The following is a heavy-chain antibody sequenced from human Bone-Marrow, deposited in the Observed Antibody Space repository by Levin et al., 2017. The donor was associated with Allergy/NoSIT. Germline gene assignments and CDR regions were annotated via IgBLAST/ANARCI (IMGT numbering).Heavy chain of an antibody. CDR2: ISGSGATT. CDR3: AKNYRLFSEQYSGYFDY. CDR1: GFTFTTYT. V-gene: IGHV3-23*01. J-gene: IGHJ4*02. D-gene: IGHD4-11*01. Sequence: GESLKISCAASGFTFTTYTMIWVRQAPGKGLEWVSAISGSGATTNYADSVKGRFTVSRDNSKKTLYLQMNSLRAEDTATYYCAKNYRLFSEQYSGYFDYWGQGTLVAVSS.